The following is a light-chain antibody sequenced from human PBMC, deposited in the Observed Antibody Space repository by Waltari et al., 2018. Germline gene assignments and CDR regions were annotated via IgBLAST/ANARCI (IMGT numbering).Light chain of an antibody. CDR2: HAS. V-gene: IGKV3-20*01. Sequence: IVLTQSPGTLPLSSGESATLSCRTSQSISKYLAWYQQKPGQAPRLLIYHASSRATGIPDRFSGSGSGTDFSLTISRLEPEDFAVYYCQHYESLPVTFGQGTKVEIK. CDR1: QSISKY. CDR3: QHYESLPVT. J-gene: IGKJ1*01.